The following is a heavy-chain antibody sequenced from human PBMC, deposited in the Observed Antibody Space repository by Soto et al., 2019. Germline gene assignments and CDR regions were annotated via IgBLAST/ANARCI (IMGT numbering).Heavy chain of an antibody. CDR2: ISSSSSTI. J-gene: IGHJ2*01. V-gene: IGHV3-48*02. CDR1: GFTFSSYS. D-gene: IGHD1-1*01. CDR3: TRVPSCWRPKSRLRHWYFDL. Sequence: GGSLRLSCAASGFTFSSYSMNWVRQAPGKGLEWVSYISSSSSTIYYADSVKGRFTISRDNAKNSLYLQMNSLRDEDTAVYYCTRVPSCWRPKSRLRHWYFDLWGRGTLVTVSS.